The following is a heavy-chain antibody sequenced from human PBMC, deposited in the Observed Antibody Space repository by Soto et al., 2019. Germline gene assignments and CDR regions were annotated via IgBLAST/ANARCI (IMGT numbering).Heavy chain of an antibody. CDR3: ARLNILLWFGEFPNWFDP. CDR1: CR. CDR2: ISRSGST. D-gene: IGHD3-10*01. J-gene: IGHJ5*02. Sequence: CRWVSIRKNPGKGLEWIGIISRSGSTYYNPSLKSRVTISVDTSKTQFSLNLTSVTAADTAVYYCARLNILLWFGEFPNWFDPWGQGTLVTVSS. V-gene: IGHV4-39*01.